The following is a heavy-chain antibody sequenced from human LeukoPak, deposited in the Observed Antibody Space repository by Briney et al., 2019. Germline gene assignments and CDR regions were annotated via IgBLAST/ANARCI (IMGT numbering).Heavy chain of an antibody. CDR1: GGSISSSSYY. V-gene: IGHV4-39*01. Sequence: PSETLSLTCTVSGGSISSSSYYWGWIRHAPGKGLEWIESIYYSGSTYYNPSLKSRVTIYVDTSKNQFSLKLRSVTAADWAAYYCARHSDSVSWGQGTLVTVSS. CDR3: ARHSDSVS. J-gene: IGHJ5*02. CDR2: IYYSGST. D-gene: IGHD3-10*01.